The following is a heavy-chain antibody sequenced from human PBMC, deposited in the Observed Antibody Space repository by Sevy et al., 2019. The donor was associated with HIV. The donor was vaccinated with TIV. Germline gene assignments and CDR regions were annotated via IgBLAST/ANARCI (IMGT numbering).Heavy chain of an antibody. CDR1: GFTFSTYA. J-gene: IGHJ4*02. Sequence: GESLKISCAASGFTFSTYAMYWVRQAPGKGLEWVAVISDDGNNKDYADSVKGRFTVSRDNSKNTLYLQMNSLRDDDTAVYYCAGHYYDSTGYYFPLDYWGQGTLVTVSS. CDR3: AGHYYDSTGYYFPLDY. V-gene: IGHV3-30*04. CDR2: ISDDGNNK. D-gene: IGHD3-22*01.